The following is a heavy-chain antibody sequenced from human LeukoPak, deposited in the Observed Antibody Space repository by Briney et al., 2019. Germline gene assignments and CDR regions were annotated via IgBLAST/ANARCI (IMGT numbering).Heavy chain of an antibody. J-gene: IGHJ5*02. V-gene: IGHV3-66*01. D-gene: IGHD6-19*01. CDR1: GFTVSRNY. CDR2: IYSGGST. CDR3: AKAADVVAGTGGWFDP. Sequence: PGESLRLSCVASGFTVSRNYMSWVRQAPGKGLEWVSLIYSGGSTYYADSVKGRFTISRDNSKNTLYLQMNSLRAEDTAVYYCAKAADVVAGTGGWFDPWGQGTVVTVSS.